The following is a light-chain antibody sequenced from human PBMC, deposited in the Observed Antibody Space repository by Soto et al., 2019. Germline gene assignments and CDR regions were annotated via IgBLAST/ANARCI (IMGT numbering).Light chain of an antibody. CDR3: QQSGSSPFP. V-gene: IGKV3-20*01. CDR2: GAS. J-gene: IGKJ3*01. Sequence: ERVLTRSPGTVSLSPVERATLSCIAIHSVSSSYLAWYQQKPGQAPRLLIYGASSRATGIPDRFSGSGSGTDFTLPITRLEPDHFAVHSCQQSGSSPFPFAPGTKVDIK. CDR1: HSVSSSY.